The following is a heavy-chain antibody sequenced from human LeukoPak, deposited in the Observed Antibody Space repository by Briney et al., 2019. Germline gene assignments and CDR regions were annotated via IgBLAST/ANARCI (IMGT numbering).Heavy chain of an antibody. D-gene: IGHD4/OR15-4a*01. CDR1: GYTFTSYG. CDR2: ISAYNGNT. J-gene: IGHJ3*02. CDR3: ARDGGDYGVSNDGFDI. V-gene: IGHV1-18*01. Sequence: AASVKVSCKASGYTFTSYGISWVRQAPGQGLEWMGWISAYNGNTNYAQKLQGRVTMTTDTSTSTAYMELRSLRSDDTAVYYCARDGGDYGVSNDGFDIWGQGTMVTVSS.